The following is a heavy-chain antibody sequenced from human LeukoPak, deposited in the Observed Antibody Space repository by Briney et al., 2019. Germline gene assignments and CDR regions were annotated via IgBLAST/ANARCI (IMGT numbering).Heavy chain of an antibody. J-gene: IGHJ4*02. CDR1: GYTHLD. Sequence: GGSLRLSCPISGYTHLDMSWVRQAPGKGLEWVSVIFSGGSTYYADSVKGRFTISRDDSKNTVYLQMNSLRAEDTSVYFCARGGESSGYYYADYWGQGTLVTVSS. V-gene: IGHV3-66*01. D-gene: IGHD3-22*01. CDR3: ARGGESSGYYYADY. CDR2: IFSGGST.